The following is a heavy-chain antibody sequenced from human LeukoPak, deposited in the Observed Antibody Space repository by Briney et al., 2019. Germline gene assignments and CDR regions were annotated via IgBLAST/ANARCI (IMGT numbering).Heavy chain of an antibody. J-gene: IGHJ4*02. D-gene: IGHD6-25*01. CDR3: ARREAMTAADFFDN. CDR1: GASISSYY. CDR2: VHYSGGT. Sequence: SETLSLTCSVSGASISSYYWSWIRQPPGKGLEWIGNVHYSGGTNYNPSLKSRVTISVDTSKSQFSLKPSSVTAADTATYYCARREAMTAADFFDNWGQGTLVTVSS. V-gene: IGHV4-59*01.